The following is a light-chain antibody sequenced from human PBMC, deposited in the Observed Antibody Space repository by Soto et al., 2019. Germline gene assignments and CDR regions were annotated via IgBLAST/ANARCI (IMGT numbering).Light chain of an antibody. Sequence: DIQLTQSPSSLSASVGDRVTITCRASQGIRNDLVWYQQKPGKAPKRLIYAAFTLQSVVPSRFSGSGSGTEFTLTISSLHPDDFATYYCQHYNNYSEAFGQGTKVDIK. CDR3: QHYNNYSEA. J-gene: IGKJ1*01. CDR2: AAF. V-gene: IGKV1-17*01. CDR1: QGIRND.